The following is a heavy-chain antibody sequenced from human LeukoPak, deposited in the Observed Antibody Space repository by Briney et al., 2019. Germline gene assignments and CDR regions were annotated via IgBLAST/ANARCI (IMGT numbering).Heavy chain of an antibody. CDR1: GFTFSSYS. CDR3: ARTSADYANDAFDI. V-gene: IGHV3-21*01. Sequence: GGSLRLSCAASGFTFSSYSMYWVRQAPGKGLEWVSSISSSSSYIYYADSVKGRFTISRDNAKNSLYLQMNSLRAEDTAVYYCARTSADYANDAFDIWGQGTMVTVSS. D-gene: IGHD4-17*01. J-gene: IGHJ3*02. CDR2: ISSSSSYI.